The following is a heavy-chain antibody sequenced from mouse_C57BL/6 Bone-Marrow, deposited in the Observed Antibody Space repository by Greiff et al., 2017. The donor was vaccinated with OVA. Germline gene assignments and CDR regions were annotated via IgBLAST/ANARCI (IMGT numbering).Heavy chain of an antibody. V-gene: IGHV1-26*01. CDR2: INTNNGGT. J-gene: IGHJ1*03. CDR3: VRGMWYFDV. Sequence: EVKLQQSGPELVKPGASVKISCKASGYTFTDYYMNWVKQSHGKSLEWIGDINTNNGGTSYNQKLKCKATLTVDKSSSTASRELRSLTSDDAAVYYCVRGMWYFDVWGTGTTVTVSS. CDR1: GYTFTDYY.